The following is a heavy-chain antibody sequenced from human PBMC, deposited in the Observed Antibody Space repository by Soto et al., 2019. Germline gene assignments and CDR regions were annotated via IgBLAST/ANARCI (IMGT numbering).Heavy chain of an antibody. Sequence: VASVKVSCKASGGTFSSYAISWVRQAPGQGLEWMGGIIPISGTANYAQKFQGRVTMTADKSTSTAYMELSCVRSEDTAVYYCAGAKYYDILTHYRSDHWGQGTLVTVSS. CDR1: GGTFSSYA. D-gene: IGHD3-9*01. CDR3: AGAKYYDILTHYRSDH. J-gene: IGHJ4*02. CDR2: IIPISGTA. V-gene: IGHV1-69*06.